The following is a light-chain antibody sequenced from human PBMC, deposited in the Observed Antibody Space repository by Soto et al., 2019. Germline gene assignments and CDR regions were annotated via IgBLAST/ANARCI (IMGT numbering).Light chain of an antibody. CDR3: QQYNNWLT. CDR2: GAS. Sequence: EIVMTQSPATLSVSPGERATLSCRASQSVNSNLAWYQQKPGQAPRLLIYGASTRATGVPARFSGSGSGTEFTLTISSLQSEDFALYYCQQYNNWLTFGGGTKVEIK. J-gene: IGKJ4*01. CDR1: QSVNSN. V-gene: IGKV3-15*01.